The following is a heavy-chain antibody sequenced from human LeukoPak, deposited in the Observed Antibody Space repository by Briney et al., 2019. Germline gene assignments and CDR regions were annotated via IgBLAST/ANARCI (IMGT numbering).Heavy chain of an antibody. Sequence: SVKVSCKAFGGSFSSEAISWVRQAPGQGLEWMGGIIPIFGTANYAQKFQGRVTITSDESTSTAYMEVSSLRSEDTAVYYCGRKAGDCGGGSCYSIDYWGQGTLVTVSS. J-gene: IGHJ4*02. CDR2: IIPIFGTA. D-gene: IGHD2-15*01. CDR1: GGSFSSEA. V-gene: IGHV1-69*13. CDR3: GRKAGDCGGGSCYSIDY.